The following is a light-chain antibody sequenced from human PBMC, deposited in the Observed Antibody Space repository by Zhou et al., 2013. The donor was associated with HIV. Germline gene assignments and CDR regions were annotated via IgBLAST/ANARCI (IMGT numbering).Light chain of an antibody. Sequence: DVQMTQSPSSVSASIGATVTITCRASQGVGRWLAWYQQKPGQAPKLLIYAASTLQSGVPSRFSGSGSGTEFTLTINSLQSEDFAVYYCQQYNNWPPASFGQGTKLEIK. J-gene: IGKJ2*03. CDR3: QQYNNWPPAS. CDR1: QGVGRW. V-gene: IGKV1-12*01. CDR2: AAS.